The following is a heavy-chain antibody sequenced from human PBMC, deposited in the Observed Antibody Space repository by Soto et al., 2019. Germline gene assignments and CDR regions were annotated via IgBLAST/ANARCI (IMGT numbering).Heavy chain of an antibody. J-gene: IGHJ6*03. CDR3: ARTVVPAATYYYYYMDV. CDR2: ISSSSSYI. D-gene: IGHD2-2*01. CDR1: GFTFSSYS. V-gene: IGHV3-21*01. Sequence: GGSLRLSCAASGFTFSSYSMNWVRQAPGKGLEWVSSISSSSSYIYYADSVKGRFTISRDNAKNSLYLQMNSLRAEDTAVYYCARTVVPAATYYYYYMDVWGKGTTVTVSS.